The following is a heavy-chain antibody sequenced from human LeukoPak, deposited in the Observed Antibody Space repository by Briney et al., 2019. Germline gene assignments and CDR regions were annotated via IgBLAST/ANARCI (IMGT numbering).Heavy chain of an antibody. CDR1: GGSISSGDYY. J-gene: IGHJ4*02. V-gene: IGHV4-61*02. D-gene: IGHD2-21*01. CDR2: IYTSGST. Sequence: PSETLSLTCTVSGGSISSGDYYWSWIRQPAGKGLEWIGRIYTSGSTNYNPSLKSRVTMSVDTSKNQFSLKLSSVTAADTAVYYCARDRGSVYSSDYWGQGTLVTVSS. CDR3: ARDRGSVYSSDY.